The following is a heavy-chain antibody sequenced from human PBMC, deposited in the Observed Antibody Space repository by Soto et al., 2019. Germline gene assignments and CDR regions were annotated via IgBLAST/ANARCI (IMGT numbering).Heavy chain of an antibody. CDR2: IYYSGST. Sequence: SETLSLTCTVSGGSISSYYWGWIRRPPGKGLEWIGSIYYSGSTYYNPSLKSRVTISVDTSKNQFSLKLSSVTAADTAVYYCARRWGYSIDYWGQRTLVTVSS. J-gene: IGHJ4*02. V-gene: IGHV4-39*01. CDR1: GGSISSYY. D-gene: IGHD2-15*01. CDR3: ARRWGYSIDY.